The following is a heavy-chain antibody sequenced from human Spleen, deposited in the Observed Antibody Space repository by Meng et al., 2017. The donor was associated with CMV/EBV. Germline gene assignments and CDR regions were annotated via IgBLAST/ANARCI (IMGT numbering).Heavy chain of an antibody. V-gene: IGHV3-73*01. CDR1: GFSFSASA. CDR2: IRSKTKNYAT. CDR3: TSPIGAANYLDP. J-gene: IGHJ5*02. Sequence: GESLKISCAASGFSFSASAIHWVRQASGKGLEWVGRIRSKTKNYATSYGASVQGRFTISRDDSKRTAYLQMNSLKTEDTALYYCTSPIGAANYLDPWGQGTLVTVSS. D-gene: IGHD4/OR15-4a*01.